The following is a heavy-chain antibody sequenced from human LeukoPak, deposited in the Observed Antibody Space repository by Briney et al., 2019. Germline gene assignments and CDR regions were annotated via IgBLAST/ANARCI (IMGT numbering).Heavy chain of an antibody. J-gene: IGHJ4*02. CDR2: LYIGGNT. CDR3: MTAAGYNFGQY. Sequence: VRQAPGKGLEWVSALYIGGNTYYADSVRGRFTISRDNSKNTLYLQMNSLRAEDTAIYYCMTAAGYNFGQYWGQGTLVTVSS. V-gene: IGHV3-53*01. D-gene: IGHD5-18*01.